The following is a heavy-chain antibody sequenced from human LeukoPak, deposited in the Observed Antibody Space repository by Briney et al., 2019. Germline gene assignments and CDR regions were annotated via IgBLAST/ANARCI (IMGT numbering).Heavy chain of an antibody. Sequence: GGSLKISWKGSGLRFTSYWIGWVRQMPGKGVDWMGSIYPCDSDTRYSPYFQGQVTISADKSISTAYLQWSSLKASDTAMYYCARHEGPRYCSGGSCFEFDYWGQGTLVTVSS. CDR2: IYPCDSDT. CDR3: ARHEGPRYCSGGSCFEFDY. CDR1: GLRFTSYW. J-gene: IGHJ4*02. V-gene: IGHV5-51*01. D-gene: IGHD2-15*01.